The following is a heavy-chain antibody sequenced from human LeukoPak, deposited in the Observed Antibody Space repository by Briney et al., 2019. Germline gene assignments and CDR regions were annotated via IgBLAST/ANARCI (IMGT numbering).Heavy chain of an antibody. V-gene: IGHV3-7*01. J-gene: IGHJ6*03. CDR3: ARDYPHDYSNFRYYYYYMDV. CDR2: IKQDGSEK. D-gene: IGHD4-11*01. CDR1: GFTFSSYW. Sequence: GGSLRLSCAASGFTFSSYWMSWVRQAPGKGLEWVANIKQDGSEKYYVDSVKGRFTISRDNAKNSLYLQMNSLRAEDTAVYFCARDYPHDYSNFRYYYYYMDVWGKGTPVTVSS.